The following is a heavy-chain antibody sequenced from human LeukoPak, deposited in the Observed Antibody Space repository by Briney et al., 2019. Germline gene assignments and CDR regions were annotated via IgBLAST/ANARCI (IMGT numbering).Heavy chain of an antibody. CDR2: IIPIFGTA. CDR1: GGTFSSYA. CDR3: ARGGQGYNPHDY. Sequence: ASVKVSCKASGGTFSSYAISWVRQAPGQGLEWMGGIIPIFGTANYAQKFQGRVTITADESTSTAYMELSSLRSEDTAVYYCARGGQGYNPHDYWGQGTLVTVSS. J-gene: IGHJ4*02. V-gene: IGHV1-69*13. D-gene: IGHD5-24*01.